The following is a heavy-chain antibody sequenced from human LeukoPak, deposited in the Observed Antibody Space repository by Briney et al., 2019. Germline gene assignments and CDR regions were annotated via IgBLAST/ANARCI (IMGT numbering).Heavy chain of an antibody. CDR1: GFTFSSYA. CDR3: AKAIVLTTLSSFDY. V-gene: IGHV3-23*01. J-gene: IGHJ4*02. CDR2: ISGSGGST. D-gene: IGHD4/OR15-4a*01. Sequence: GGSLRLSCAASGFTFSSYAMSWVRQAPGKGLEWVSVISGSGGSTYYADAMKGRFTISRDNSKNTLYLQMNSLRAEDTAVYYCAKAIVLTTLSSFDYWGQGTLVTVSS.